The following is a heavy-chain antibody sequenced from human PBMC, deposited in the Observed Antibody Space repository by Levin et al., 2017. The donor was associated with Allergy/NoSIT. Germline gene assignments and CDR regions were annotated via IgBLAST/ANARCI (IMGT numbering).Heavy chain of an antibody. CDR1: GDSVSSNLAA. V-gene: IGHV6-1*01. Sequence: SQTLSLTCAISGDSVSSNLAAWNWVRQSPSRGLEWLGRTYYRSRWNNDYAVSVTSRINITPDTSKNHFSLHLNSVTPEDTAVYYCARSHHYYYYMDVWGKGTTVTVSS. CDR3: ARSHHYYYYMDV. J-gene: IGHJ6*03. CDR2: TYYRSRWNN.